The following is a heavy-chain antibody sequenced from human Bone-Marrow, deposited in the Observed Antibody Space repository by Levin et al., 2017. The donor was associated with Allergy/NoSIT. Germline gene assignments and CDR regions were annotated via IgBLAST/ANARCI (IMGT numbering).Heavy chain of an antibody. V-gene: IGHV1-2*02. CDR2: MNPESGGT. Sequence: ASVKVSCKASGYTFIAYYMHWMRQAPGRGFEWMGWMNPESGGTSYAQKFQGRVTLTRDTSVSTAYMELTSLRSDDPAVYYSARGPSTGDFDYWGQGTLVTVSS. J-gene: IGHJ4*02. CDR1: GYTFIAYY. CDR3: ARGPSTGDFDY. D-gene: IGHD1-26*01.